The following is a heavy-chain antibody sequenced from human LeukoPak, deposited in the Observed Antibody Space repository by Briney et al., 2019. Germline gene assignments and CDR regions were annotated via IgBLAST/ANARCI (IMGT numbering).Heavy chain of an antibody. CDR1: GGSFSGYY. Sequence: SETLSLTCAVYGGSFSGYYGSWIRQPPGKGLEWIGEINHSGSTNYNPSLKSRVTISVDTSKNQFSLKLSSVTAADTAVYYCARASTVADAFDIWGQGTMVTVSS. J-gene: IGHJ3*02. D-gene: IGHD4-23*01. CDR3: ARASTVADAFDI. CDR2: INHSGST. V-gene: IGHV4-34*01.